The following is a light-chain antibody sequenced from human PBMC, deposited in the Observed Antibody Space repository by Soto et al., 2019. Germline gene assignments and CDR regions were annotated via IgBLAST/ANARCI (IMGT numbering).Light chain of an antibody. CDR1: SSDVGGYNY. CDR3: SSYTSTIELV. V-gene: IGLV2-14*01. J-gene: IGLJ2*01. CDR2: EVS. Sequence: QSVLTQPASVSGSPGQSITISCTGTSSDVGGYNYVSWYQQHPGKAPKLIIFEVSDRPSGISNRFAGSKSGNMASLTISGLQSEDEAYYFCSSYTSTIELVFGGGTKVTVL.